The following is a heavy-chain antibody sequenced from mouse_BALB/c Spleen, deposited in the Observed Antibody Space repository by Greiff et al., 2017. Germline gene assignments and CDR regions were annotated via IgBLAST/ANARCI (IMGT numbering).Heavy chain of an antibody. CDR3: ARVGGTRAMDY. CDR1: GYSITSGYY. J-gene: IGHJ4*01. D-gene: IGHD1-1*02. V-gene: IGHV3-6*02. Sequence: EVKLQESGPGLVKPSQSLSLTCSVTGYSITSGYYWNWIRQFPGNKLEWMGYISYDGSNNYNPSLKNRISITRDTSKNQFFLKLNSVTTEDTATYYCARVGGTRAMDYWGQGTSVTVSS. CDR2: ISYDGSN.